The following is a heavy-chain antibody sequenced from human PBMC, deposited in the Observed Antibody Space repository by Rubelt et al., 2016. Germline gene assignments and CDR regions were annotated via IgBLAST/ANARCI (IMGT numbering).Heavy chain of an antibody. J-gene: IGHJ4*02. CDR1: AFALRTYW. D-gene: IGHD3-10*01. Sequence: EVQLVESGGGLVQPGGSLRLSCTASAFALRTYWMNLVRQAPGTGQVWVSRINTDGRTTNCADSVKGRFTISRDNAKNTLYLKMNSLRAEDTAVYYCARDPLGFNQPNKDYWGQGTLVTVSS. CDR2: INTDGRTT. V-gene: IGHV3-74*01. CDR3: ARDPLGFNQPNKDY.